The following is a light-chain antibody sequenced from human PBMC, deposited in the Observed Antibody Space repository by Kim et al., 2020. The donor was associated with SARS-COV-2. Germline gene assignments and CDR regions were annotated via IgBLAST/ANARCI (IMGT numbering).Light chain of an antibody. CDR3: SAWDKRLGAWV. CDR1: TNNVGDQG. Sequence: ENATLTCTGDTNNVGDQGATWLQQHQGHPPKLLSYRNNNRPSGISERLSASRSGTAASLTITGLQPEDEADYYCSAWDKRLGAWVFGGGTQLTVL. J-gene: IGLJ3*02. V-gene: IGLV10-54*01. CDR2: RNN.